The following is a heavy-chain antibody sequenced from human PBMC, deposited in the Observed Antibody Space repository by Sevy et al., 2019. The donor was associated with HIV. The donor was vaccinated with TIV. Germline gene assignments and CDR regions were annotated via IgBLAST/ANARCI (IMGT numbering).Heavy chain of an antibody. D-gene: IGHD2-21*01. J-gene: IGHJ5*02. V-gene: IGHV3-21*01. CDR1: GFTFSIYT. CDR3: TKEDSKGVCYSS. Sequence: GGSLRLSCAASGFTFSIYTLNWVRQAPGKGLEGVSSISPTSSYIYYADSVKGRFSISRDNAKNSLFLQMNSLRADDTAIYYCTKEDSKGVCYSSWGQGTLVTVSS. CDR2: ISPTSSYI.